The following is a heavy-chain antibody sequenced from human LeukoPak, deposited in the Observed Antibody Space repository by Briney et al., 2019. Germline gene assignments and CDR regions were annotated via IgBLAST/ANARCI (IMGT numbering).Heavy chain of an antibody. V-gene: IGHV3-23*01. J-gene: IGHJ4*02. CDR2: ISGSGTST. Sequence: GGSLRPSCAASGFTFTTYWMTWVRQAPGKGLEWVSTISGSGTSTYYANSVKGRFTISRDNSKNTLYLQMNSLRAEDTAVYSCAKDSTAMIVYGLDYWGQGTRVTVSS. CDR1: GFTFTTYW. CDR3: AKDSTAMIVYGLDY. D-gene: IGHD3-22*01.